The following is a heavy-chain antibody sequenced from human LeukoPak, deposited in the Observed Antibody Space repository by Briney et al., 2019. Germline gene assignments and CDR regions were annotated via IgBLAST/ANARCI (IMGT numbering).Heavy chain of an antibody. V-gene: IGHV4-30-2*01. CDR3: ARAFYGMDV. CDR1: GGSISSGGFS. J-gene: IGHJ6*02. Sequence: PSETLSLTCGVSGGSISSGGFSWSWIRQPPGKGLEWIGYIYHSGSTYYKPSLKSRVTISIDRSKNYSPLNLSSVTAADTAVYYCARAFYGMDVWGQGTTVTVSS. CDR2: IYHSGST.